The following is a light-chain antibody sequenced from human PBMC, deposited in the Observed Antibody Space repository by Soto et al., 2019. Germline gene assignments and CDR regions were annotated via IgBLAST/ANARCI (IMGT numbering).Light chain of an antibody. J-gene: IGLJ3*02. CDR2: EVS. CDR1: SSDVGGYNF. CDR3: SSYTTSSFWV. V-gene: IGLV2-14*01. Sequence: QSALTQPASVSGSPGQSITISCTGTSSDVGGYNFVSWYQQHPGKAPKLMIYEVSHRPSGVSNRFSGSKSGNTASLTISGLQAEDEADYYCSSYTTSSFWVFGGVTKLTVL.